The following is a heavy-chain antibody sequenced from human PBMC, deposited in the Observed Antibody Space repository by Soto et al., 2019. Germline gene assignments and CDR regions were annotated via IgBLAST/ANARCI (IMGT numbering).Heavy chain of an antibody. CDR1: VDSITTYY. J-gene: IGHJ6*02. CDR3: ARYSNNWFQTEGMDV. CDR2: IDTSGNT. V-gene: IGHV4-4*07. D-gene: IGHD6-13*01. Sequence: TLSLTCTVSVDSITTYYWSWIRQPAGKGLEWIGRIDTSGNTNYNPSLKSRVTMSVDTSKKQFSLKLTSVTAADTAVYYCARYSNNWFQTEGMDVWGQGTTVTVSS.